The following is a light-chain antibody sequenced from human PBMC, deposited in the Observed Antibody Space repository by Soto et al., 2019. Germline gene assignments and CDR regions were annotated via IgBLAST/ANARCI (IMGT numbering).Light chain of an antibody. CDR3: CSYTGSAWV. CDR1: SSDVGGYEY. Sequence: QSVLTQPPSASGSPGQSVTISCTGTSSDVGGYEYVSWYQQVPGKAPKLIVFDVIRRPSEFSNRFSGSKSGNTASLTISGLQAEDEADYYCCSYTGSAWVFGGGTKLTVL. CDR2: DVI. V-gene: IGLV2-8*01. J-gene: IGLJ3*02.